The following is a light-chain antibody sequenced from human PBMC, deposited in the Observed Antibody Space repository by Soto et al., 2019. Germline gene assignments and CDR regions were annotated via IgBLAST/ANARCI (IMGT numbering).Light chain of an antibody. Sequence: EVVMTQSPLSLPVTLGQPASISCRSSQSLAYIDGNTYLSWFQQRPGQSPRRLIYKVSNRESGVREGFRGIGWGTYFTLTISRVEAGDVGVYYCMEGTRWPPYRFGQGTTLEIE. CDR2: KVS. J-gene: IGKJ2*03. CDR3: MEGTRWPPYR. CDR1: QSLAYIDGNTY. V-gene: IGKV2-30*01.